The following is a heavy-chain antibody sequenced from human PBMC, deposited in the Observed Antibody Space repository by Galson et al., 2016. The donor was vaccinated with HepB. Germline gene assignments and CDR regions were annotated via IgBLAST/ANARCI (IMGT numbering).Heavy chain of an antibody. V-gene: IGHV3-30*18. CDR2: TSIDEYSK. D-gene: IGHD2-15*01. Sequence: SLRLSCAASGFTFSNYGMHWVRQAPGKGLEWVAATSIDEYSKYYADSAKGRFAISRDNPKNTLYLQMSSLRPEDTAVYYCTKEGPDSGGSRYSFDYWGQGTLVTVSS. CDR3: TKEGPDSGGSRYSFDY. CDR1: GFTFSNYG. J-gene: IGHJ4*02.